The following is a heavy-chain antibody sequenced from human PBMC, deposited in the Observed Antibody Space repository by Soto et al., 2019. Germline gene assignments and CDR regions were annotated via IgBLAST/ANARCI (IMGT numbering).Heavy chain of an antibody. D-gene: IGHD5-18*01. J-gene: IGHJ4*02. CDR3: ARFLGSGHVDTAMVLN. CDR2: IYYSGST. V-gene: IGHV4-31*03. Sequence: QVQLQESGPGLVKPSQTLSLTCTVSGGSISSGGYYWSWIRQHPGKGLEWIGYIYYSGSTYYNPSLKSRVTISVDTSKNQFSLKLSSVTAADTAVYYCARFLGSGHVDTAMVLNWGQGTLVTVSS. CDR1: GGSISSGGYY.